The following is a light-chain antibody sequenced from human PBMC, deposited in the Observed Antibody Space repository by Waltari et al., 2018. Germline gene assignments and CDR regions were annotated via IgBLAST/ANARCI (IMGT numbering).Light chain of an antibody. CDR3: QKYDSAPRT. CDR1: QGITNY. V-gene: IGKV1-27*01. CDR2: AAS. Sequence: DIQITQSPSSLSASVGDRVTITCRASQGITNYLAWYQHKPGKVPKLLIYAASTLQSGVPSRFSGSGSGTDFTLTISSLQPEDVATYYCQKYDSAPRTFGQGTKVEIK. J-gene: IGKJ1*01.